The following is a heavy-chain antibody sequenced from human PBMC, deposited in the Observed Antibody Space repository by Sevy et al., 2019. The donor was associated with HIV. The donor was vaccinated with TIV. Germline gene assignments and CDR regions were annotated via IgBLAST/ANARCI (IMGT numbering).Heavy chain of an antibody. V-gene: IGHV4-39*01. CDR2: IYYTGST. D-gene: IGHD3-22*01. J-gene: IGHJ4*02. Sequence: SETLSLTCTVSGGSISSSNYYWGWIRQPPGKGLEWIANIYYTGSTYYNPSLKSRVTIFADTSKTQFSLKLSSVTAADTAVYYCARQMQYYDSAGYYHWDYWGQGTLVTVSS. CDR3: ARQMQYYDSAGYYHWDY. CDR1: GGSISSSNYY.